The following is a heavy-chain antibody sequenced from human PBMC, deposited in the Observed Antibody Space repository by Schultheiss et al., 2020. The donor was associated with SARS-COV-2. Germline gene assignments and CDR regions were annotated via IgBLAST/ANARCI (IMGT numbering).Heavy chain of an antibody. V-gene: IGHV1-2*02. Sequence: ASVKVSCKASGYTFTNYDINWVRKATGQGLEWMGWMNPNSGGTNYAQKFQGRVTMTRDTSISTAYMELSRLRSDDTAVYYCARGHEVEDQDYWGQGTTVTVSS. J-gene: IGHJ4*03. CDR2: MNPNSGGT. CDR3: ARGHEVEDQDY. D-gene: IGHD2-15*01. CDR1: GYTFTNYD.